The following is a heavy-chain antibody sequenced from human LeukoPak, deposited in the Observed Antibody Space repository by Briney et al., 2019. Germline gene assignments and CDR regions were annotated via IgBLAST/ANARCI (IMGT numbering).Heavy chain of an antibody. Sequence: SETLSLTCTVSGYSISSGYYWGWIRQPPGKGLEWIGSIYHSGSTYYNPSLKSRVTISVDTPKNQFSLKLSSVTAADTAVYCCARGYSSSWPNWFDPWGQGTLVTVSS. D-gene: IGHD6-13*01. J-gene: IGHJ5*02. CDR3: ARGYSSSWPNWFDP. CDR1: GYSISSGYY. V-gene: IGHV4-38-2*02. CDR2: IYHSGST.